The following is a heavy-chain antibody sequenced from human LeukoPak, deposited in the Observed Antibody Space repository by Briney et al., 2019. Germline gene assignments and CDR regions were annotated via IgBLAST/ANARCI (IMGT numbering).Heavy chain of an antibody. CDR2: INAGGGGT. V-gene: IGHV1-46*01. CDR1: GYTFSNYY. Sequence: ASVKVFCKASGYTFSNYYMHWGRQAPGRGLEWMGIINAGGGGTAYAQKFQGRVTMTRDTSTSTVYMELSSLRSEDTAVYYCARDSSTNSLGYPWGQGTLVTVSS. D-gene: IGHD2-2*01. J-gene: IGHJ5*02. CDR3: ARDSSTNSLGYP.